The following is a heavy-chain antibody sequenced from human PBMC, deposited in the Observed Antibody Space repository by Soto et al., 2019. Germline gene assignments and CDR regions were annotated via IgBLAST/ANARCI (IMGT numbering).Heavy chain of an antibody. V-gene: IGHV4-34*01. CDR1: GGSFSGYY. CDR3: VRANSGYDQFDY. Sequence: QVQLQQWGAGLLKPSETLSLTCAVYGGSFSGYYWSWIRQPPGKGLEWIGEINHSGSTNYNPSLKSRVTISVDTSKNQFSLKLSSVTAADTAVYYCVRANSGYDQFDYWGQGTLVTVSS. CDR2: INHSGST. D-gene: IGHD5-12*01. J-gene: IGHJ4*02.